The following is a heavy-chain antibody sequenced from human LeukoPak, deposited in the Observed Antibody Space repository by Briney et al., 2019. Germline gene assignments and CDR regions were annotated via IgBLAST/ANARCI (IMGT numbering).Heavy chain of an antibody. CDR2: IYYSGST. Sequence: MASETLSLTCTVSGVSISSSSYYWGWIRQPPGKGLEWIGSIYYSGSTYYNPSLKSRVTISVDTSKNQFSLKLSSVTAADTAVYYCARGWQQLALDYWGQGTLVTVSS. CDR1: GVSISSSSYY. D-gene: IGHD6-13*01. CDR3: ARGWQQLALDY. J-gene: IGHJ4*02. V-gene: IGHV4-39*07.